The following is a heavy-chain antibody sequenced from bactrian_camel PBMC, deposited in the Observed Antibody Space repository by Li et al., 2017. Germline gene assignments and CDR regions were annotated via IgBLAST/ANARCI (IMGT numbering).Heavy chain of an antibody. J-gene: IGHJ4*01. CDR1: GYADATYS. Sequence: VQLVESGGGSVQAGGSLQLVCVGSGYADATYSVAWFRQAAGKERGWVSTVDSDGSTAYDPSVKGRFTVSRDNGKNSVYLQMDSLKLEDTAMYYCAANFGPYCSGPYLARRANFEGQVTQVTVS. CDR2: VDSDGSTA. V-gene: IGHV3S31*01. D-gene: IGHD2*01.